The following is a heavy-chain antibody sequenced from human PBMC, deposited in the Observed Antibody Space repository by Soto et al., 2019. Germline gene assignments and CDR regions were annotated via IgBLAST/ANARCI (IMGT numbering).Heavy chain of an antibody. Sequence: SETLSLTCTVSGGSISSGDYYWSWIRQPPGKGLEWIGYIYYSGSTYYNPSLKSRVTISVDTSKNQFSLKLSSVTAADTAVYYCDREGDEPESWFDPWGQGTLVSVSS. J-gene: IGHJ5*02. D-gene: IGHD3-10*01. V-gene: IGHV4-30-4*01. CDR3: DREGDEPESWFDP. CDR1: GGSISSGDYY. CDR2: IYYSGST.